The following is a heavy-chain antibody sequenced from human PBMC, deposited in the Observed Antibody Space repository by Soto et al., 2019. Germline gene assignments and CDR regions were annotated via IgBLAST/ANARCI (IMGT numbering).Heavy chain of an antibody. Sequence: EVQLLECGGGLVQPGGSLRLACAASGFTLSSYAMSWVRQAPGKGLEWVSAISGSGGSTYYADSVKGRFTISRDNSKNTLYLQMNSLRAEDTAVYYCAKWGYGDEDFDYWGQGTLVTVSS. CDR2: ISGSGGST. CDR3: AKWGYGDEDFDY. V-gene: IGHV3-23*01. D-gene: IGHD4-17*01. CDR1: GFTLSSYA. J-gene: IGHJ4*02.